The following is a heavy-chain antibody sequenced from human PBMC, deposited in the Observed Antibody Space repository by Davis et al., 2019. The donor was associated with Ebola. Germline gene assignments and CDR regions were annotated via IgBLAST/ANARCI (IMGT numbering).Heavy chain of an antibody. D-gene: IGHD3-22*01. CDR3: ARSSVVVITFLYTTDWYFDL. J-gene: IGHJ2*01. Sequence: AASVKVSCKASGYAFTGYYMHWVRQAPGQGLEWMGRVNPYSGGTNYAQKFQARVTMTRDTSISTAYMELSRLRSDDTAVYYCARSSVVVITFLYTTDWYFDLWGRGTLVTVSS. V-gene: IGHV1-2*06. CDR1: GYAFTGYY. CDR2: VNPYSGGT.